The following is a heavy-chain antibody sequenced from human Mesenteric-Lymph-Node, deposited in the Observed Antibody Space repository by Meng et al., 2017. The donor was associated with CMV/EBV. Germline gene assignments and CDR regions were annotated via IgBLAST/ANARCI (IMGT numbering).Heavy chain of an antibody. V-gene: IGHV3-48*04. D-gene: IGHD4-11*01. Sequence: GESLKISCAASGFTFSSYSMNWVRQAPGKGLEWVSYISSSSSTIYYADSVKGRFTISRDNAKNSLYLQMNSLRAEDTAVYYCARGDDYSNYWGQGTLVTVSS. CDR1: GFTFSSYS. CDR3: ARGDDYSNY. CDR2: ISSSSSTI. J-gene: IGHJ4*02.